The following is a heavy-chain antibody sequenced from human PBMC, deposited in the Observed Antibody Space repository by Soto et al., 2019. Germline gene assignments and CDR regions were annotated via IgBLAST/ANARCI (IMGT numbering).Heavy chain of an antibody. V-gene: IGHV4-59*01. Sequence: SETLSLTCTVSGGSISSYYWSWIRQPPGKGLEWIGYIYYSGSTNYNPSLKSRVTISVDTSKNQFSLKLSSVTAADTAVAYCAMSLDGQLVRPYYFDYWGQGTLVTVSS. D-gene: IGHD6-6*01. CDR2: IYYSGST. CDR3: AMSLDGQLVRPYYFDY. J-gene: IGHJ4*02. CDR1: GGSISSYY.